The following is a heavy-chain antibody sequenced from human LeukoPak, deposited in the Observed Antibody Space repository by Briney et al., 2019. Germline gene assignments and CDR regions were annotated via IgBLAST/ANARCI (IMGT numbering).Heavy chain of an antibody. V-gene: IGHV3-43*02. CDR1: GFTFDDYA. CDR2: ISGVGGST. Sequence: VGSLRLSCAASGFTFDDYAMHWVRQAPGKGLGWVSLISGVGGSTYYADSVKVGFTFSRENSINSLYLHMNSLMTRATPLYYCAKAPKTVDTPPYYFDYWGKGTLVTVSS. D-gene: IGHD5-18*01. CDR3: AKAPKTVDTPPYYFDY. J-gene: IGHJ4*02.